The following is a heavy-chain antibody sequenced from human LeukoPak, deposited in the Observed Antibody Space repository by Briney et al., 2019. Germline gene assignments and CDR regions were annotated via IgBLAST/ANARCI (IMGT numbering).Heavy chain of an antibody. D-gene: IGHD2-2*01. V-gene: IGHV4-30-4*01. J-gene: IGHJ5*02. Sequence: SETLSLTCTVSGGSISSGDYYWSCIRQPPGKGLEWIGYIYYSGSTYYNPSLKSRVTISVDTSKNQFSLKLSSVTAADTPVYYCARHSVVGRWFDPWGQGTLVTVSS. CDR2: IYYSGST. CDR1: GGSISSGDYY. CDR3: ARHSVVGRWFDP.